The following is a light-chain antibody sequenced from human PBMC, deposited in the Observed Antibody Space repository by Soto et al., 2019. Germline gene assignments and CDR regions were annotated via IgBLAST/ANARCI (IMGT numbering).Light chain of an antibody. CDR1: QGISSY. CDR2: AAS. Sequence: DIQLTQSPSFLSASVGDRVTITCRASQGISSYLAWYQQKPGKAPKLLIYAASTLQRGVPSRFSGSGSGTEFTHTISSLQPEDFANYCCTQLNSYPFTCGPGTKVDIK. CDR3: TQLNSYPFT. J-gene: IGKJ3*01. V-gene: IGKV1-9*01.